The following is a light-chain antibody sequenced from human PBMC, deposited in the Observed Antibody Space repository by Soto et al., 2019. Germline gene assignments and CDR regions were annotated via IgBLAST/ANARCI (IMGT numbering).Light chain of an antibody. J-gene: IGLJ3*02. CDR1: SSDVGGYNY. CDR2: EVS. Sequence: QSVLTQPASLSGSPGQSITISCTGTSSDVGGYNYVSWYQQHPGKAPKLMIYEVSNRPSGVSNRFSGSKSGNTASLTISGLQAEDEAYYYCSSYTSSSTLVFGGGTKVTVL. V-gene: IGLV2-14*01. CDR3: SSYTSSSTLV.